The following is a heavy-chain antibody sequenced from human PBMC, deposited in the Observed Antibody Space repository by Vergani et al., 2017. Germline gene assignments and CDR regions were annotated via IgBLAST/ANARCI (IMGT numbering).Heavy chain of an antibody. Sequence: QVQLVQSGAEVKKPGASVKVSCKASGYTFTSYYMHWVRQAPGQGLEWMGIINPSGGSTSYAQKFQGRVNITRDTSTSTVYMELSSLRSEDTAVYYCASLSGSHYRDAFDIWGQGTMVTVSA. CDR3: ASLSGSHYRDAFDI. D-gene: IGHD1-26*01. CDR2: INPSGGST. CDR1: GYTFTSYY. V-gene: IGHV1-46*03. J-gene: IGHJ3*02.